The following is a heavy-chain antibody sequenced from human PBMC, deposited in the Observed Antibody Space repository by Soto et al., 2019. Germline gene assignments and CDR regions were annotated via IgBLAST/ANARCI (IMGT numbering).Heavy chain of an antibody. CDR2: IYYSGST. V-gene: IGHV4-30-4*01. Sequence: SETLSLTCTVSGGSISSGDYYWSWIRQPPGKGLEWIGYIYYSGSTYYNPSLKSRVTISVDTSKNQFSLKLSSVTAADTAVYYCARERAGMAAAGTRHFDYWGQGTLVTVSS. CDR1: GGSISSGDYY. CDR3: ARERAGMAAAGTRHFDY. J-gene: IGHJ4*02. D-gene: IGHD6-13*01.